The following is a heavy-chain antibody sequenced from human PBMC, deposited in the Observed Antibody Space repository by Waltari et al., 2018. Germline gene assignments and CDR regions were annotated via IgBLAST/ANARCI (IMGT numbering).Heavy chain of an antibody. V-gene: IGHV4-39*01. CDR2: INYIGNT. Sequence: QLQLQESGPGLVKPSETLSLTCTVSGGPISSSSHYWGWIRQPPGKGLGWLGSINYIGNTYNNPALKRRVTISVDTSKNQFSLKMNSVTATDTAVYYCARRARAGSGVYYFDSWGQGTLVTVSS. D-gene: IGHD3-3*01. CDR3: ARRARAGSGVYYFDS. J-gene: IGHJ4*02. CDR1: GGPISSSSHY.